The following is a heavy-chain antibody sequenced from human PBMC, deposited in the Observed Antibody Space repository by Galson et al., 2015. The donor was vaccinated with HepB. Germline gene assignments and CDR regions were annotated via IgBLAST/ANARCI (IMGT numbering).Heavy chain of an antibody. CDR3: ARQKACSSSSCPIEY. CDR1: YTFTTYG. J-gene: IGHJ4*02. D-gene: IGHD2-2*01. Sequence: YTFTTYGISWVRQAPGQGLEWMGWISGYSDNTNYAQNLQGRITVTKDTSTSTAYMELRSLRSDDTAVYYCARQKACSSSSCPIEYWGQGTLVTVSS. CDR2: ISGYSDNT. V-gene: IGHV1-18*01.